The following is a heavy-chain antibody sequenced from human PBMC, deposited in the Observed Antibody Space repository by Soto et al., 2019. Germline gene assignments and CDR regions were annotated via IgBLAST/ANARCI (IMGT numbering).Heavy chain of an antibody. Sequence: GASVKVSCKASGGTFSSYAISWVRQAPGQGLEWMGGIIPIFGTANYAQKFQGRVTITADESTSTAYMGLSSLRSEDTAVYYCARGTVLATFSDAFDIWGQGTMVTVSS. CDR2: IIPIFGTA. D-gene: IGHD5-12*01. V-gene: IGHV1-69*13. CDR3: ARGTVLATFSDAFDI. J-gene: IGHJ3*02. CDR1: GGTFSSYA.